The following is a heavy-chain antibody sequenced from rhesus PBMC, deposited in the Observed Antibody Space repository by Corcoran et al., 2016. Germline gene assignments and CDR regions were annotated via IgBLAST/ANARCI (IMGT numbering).Heavy chain of an antibody. CDR2: IYGSGGST. CDR1: GGSMSDTYY. D-gene: IGHD4-35*01. CDR3: ARGMTTVTNFDS. J-gene: IGHJ4*01. Sequence: QVQLQESGPGLVKSSETLSLTCTVSGGSMSDTYYWSCIRQPPGKGLEWMGRIYGSGGSTNYNPALKSRVTISRDTSKNQFSLNLSSVTAADTAVYYCARGMTTVTNFDSWGQGVLVTVSS. V-gene: IGHV4-106*01.